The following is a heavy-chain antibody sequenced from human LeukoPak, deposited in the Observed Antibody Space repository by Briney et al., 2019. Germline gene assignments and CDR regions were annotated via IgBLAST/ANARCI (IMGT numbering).Heavy chain of an antibody. V-gene: IGHV1-69*05. D-gene: IGHD1-26*01. CDR3: AREQGIVGATRFGY. Sequence: SVKVSCKASGGTFSSYAISWVRQAPGQGLEWMGRIIPIFGTANYAQKFQGRVTITTDESTSTAYMELYSLRSEDTAVYYCAREQGIVGATRFGYWGQGTLVTVSS. CDR2: IIPIFGTA. CDR1: GGTFSSYA. J-gene: IGHJ4*02.